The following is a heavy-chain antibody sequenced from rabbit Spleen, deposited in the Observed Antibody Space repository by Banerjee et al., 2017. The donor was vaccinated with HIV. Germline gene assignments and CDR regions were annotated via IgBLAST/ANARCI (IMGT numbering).Heavy chain of an antibody. V-gene: IGHV1S40*01. CDR1: GFSFSSSDY. J-gene: IGHJ4*01. CDR2: IAGSSSGFT. D-gene: IGHD1-1*01. Sequence: QSLAESGGDLVKPRASLTLPCKASGFSFSSSDYMSWVSQAPGKGLEWISCIAGSSSGFTYSATWAKGRFTCSKTSSTTVTLQMTSLTVADTATYFCARDLDVVIGWNFGWWGQGTLVTVS. CDR3: ARDLDVVIGWNFGW.